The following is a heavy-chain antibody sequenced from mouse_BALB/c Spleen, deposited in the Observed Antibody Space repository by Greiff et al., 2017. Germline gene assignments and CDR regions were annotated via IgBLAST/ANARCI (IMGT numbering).Heavy chain of an antibody. CDR3: ARRYGYDHYYAMDD. Sequence: EVKLVESGGGLVKPGGSLKLSCAASGFAFSSYDMSWVRQTPEKRLEWVAYISSGGGSTYYPDTVKGRFTISRDNAKNTLYLQMSSLKSEDTAMYYSARRYGYDHYYAMDDWGQGTSVTVSS. D-gene: IGHD2-2*01. CDR2: ISSGGGST. J-gene: IGHJ4*01. CDR1: GFAFSSYD. V-gene: IGHV5-12-1*01.